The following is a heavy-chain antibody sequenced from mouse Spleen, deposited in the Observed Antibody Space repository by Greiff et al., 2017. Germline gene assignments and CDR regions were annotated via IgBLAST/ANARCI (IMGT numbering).Heavy chain of an antibody. CDR1: GFTFSSYA. V-gene: IGHV5-9*01. CDR2: ISSGGGNT. D-gene: IGHD1-1*01. Sequence: EVMLVESGGGLVKLGGSLKLSCAASGFTFSSYAMSWVRQTPEKRLEWVATISSGGGNTYYPDSVKGRFTISRDNAKNTLYLQMSSLKSEDTAMYYCARRGYYGSSYFWYFDVWGAGTTVTVSS. J-gene: IGHJ1*01. CDR3: ARRGYYGSSYFWYFDV.